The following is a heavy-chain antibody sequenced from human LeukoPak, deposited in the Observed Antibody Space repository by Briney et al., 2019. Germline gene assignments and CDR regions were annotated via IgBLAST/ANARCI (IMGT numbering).Heavy chain of an antibody. CDR3: ARGDWLPLPYAFDH. CDR1: GFTFSSYW. Sequence: GGSLRLSCAASGFTFSSYWMSWVRQAPGKGLEWVANIKQDGSEKYYVDSVRGQFTISRDNAKNSLYLQMNSLRAEDTAVYYCARGDWLPLPYAFDHWGQGTLVTASS. CDR2: IKQDGSEK. J-gene: IGHJ4*02. V-gene: IGHV3-7*01. D-gene: IGHD5-12*01.